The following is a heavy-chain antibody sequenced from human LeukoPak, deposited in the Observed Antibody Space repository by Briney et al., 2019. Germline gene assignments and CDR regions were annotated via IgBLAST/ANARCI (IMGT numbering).Heavy chain of an antibody. Sequence: SETLSLTCTVSGGPISSSSYYWGWIRQPPGKGLEWIGSIYYSGSTHYNPSLKSQVTISIDTSKNQFSLKLSSVTATDTAVYYCARQLYSSGSYYAPMDVWGKGTTVTISS. CDR3: ARQLYSSGSYYAPMDV. D-gene: IGHD3-10*01. V-gene: IGHV4-39*01. CDR2: IYYSGST. CDR1: GGPISSSSYY. J-gene: IGHJ6*03.